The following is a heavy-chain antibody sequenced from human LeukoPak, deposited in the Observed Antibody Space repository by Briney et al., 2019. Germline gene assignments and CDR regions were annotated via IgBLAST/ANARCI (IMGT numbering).Heavy chain of an antibody. J-gene: IGHJ5*02. D-gene: IGHD5-24*01. CDR2: IKQDGSEK. V-gene: IGHV3-7*05. CDR1: GFTFSNYW. Sequence: GGSLRLSCAASGFTFSNYWMIWVRQAPGKGLEWVGNIKQDGSEKRYADSVRGRFTISGDNAQTSLYLQMNSLRAEDTAVYYCARASDPWLQLTWGQGTLVTVSS. CDR3: ARASDPWLQLT.